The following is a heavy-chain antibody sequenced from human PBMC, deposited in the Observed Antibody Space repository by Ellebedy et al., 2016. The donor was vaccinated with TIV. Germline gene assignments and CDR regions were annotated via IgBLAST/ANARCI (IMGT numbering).Heavy chain of an antibody. J-gene: IGHJ4*02. CDR2: INTDTGNT. D-gene: IGHD3-10*01. Sequence: ASVKVSCXASGYTFTNSGLHWLRQAPGQRLEWLGSINTDTGNTKYSQHFQGRVTITRDTSATTSYLELSRLRSQDTALYYCATSFRGVRGVTTYFDNWGQGTLVTVSS. CDR3: ATSFRGVRGVTTYFDN. V-gene: IGHV1-3*04. CDR1: GYTFTNSG.